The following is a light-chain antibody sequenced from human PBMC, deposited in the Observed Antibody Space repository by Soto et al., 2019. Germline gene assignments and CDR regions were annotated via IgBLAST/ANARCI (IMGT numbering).Light chain of an antibody. V-gene: IGKV3-20*01. Sequence: EIVLTQSPGTLSLSPGERATLSCRASQSVTSNYLAWHQQKPGQAPRLLIFGSSSRASGIPDRFSGSGSGTDFTLTISRLEPEDFAVYYCQLYGSPWTFGQGTKVEIK. J-gene: IGKJ1*01. CDR1: QSVTSNY. CDR3: QLYGSPWT. CDR2: GSS.